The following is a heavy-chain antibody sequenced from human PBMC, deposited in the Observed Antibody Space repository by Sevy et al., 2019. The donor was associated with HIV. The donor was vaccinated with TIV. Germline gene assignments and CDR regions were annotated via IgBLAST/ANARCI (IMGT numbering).Heavy chain of an antibody. Sequence: GGALRLSCAASGFTFYSYGMHWVRQTPDKGLEWVAAISRDGSEKFYADSVKGRFTISRDNSKNTLYLHISSLTTEDTAMYYCAKITVAGLDYWGQGTLVTVSS. J-gene: IGHJ4*02. CDR2: ISRDGSEK. D-gene: IGHD6-19*01. V-gene: IGHV3-30*18. CDR1: GFTFYSYG. CDR3: AKITVAGLDY.